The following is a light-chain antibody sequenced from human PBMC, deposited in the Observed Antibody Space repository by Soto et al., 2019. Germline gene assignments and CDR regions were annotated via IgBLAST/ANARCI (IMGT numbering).Light chain of an antibody. Sequence: DIQMAQSPSSLSASVGDRVTITCRASRGIYTHLAWYQQKPGNAPKLLIYGASTLQSGVPSRFSASGSGTDFYLTNSGLQSEDVGTYFCQTYDKAPWTFGPGTRV. V-gene: IGKV1-27*01. CDR1: RGIYTH. CDR2: GAS. CDR3: QTYDKAPWT. J-gene: IGKJ1*01.